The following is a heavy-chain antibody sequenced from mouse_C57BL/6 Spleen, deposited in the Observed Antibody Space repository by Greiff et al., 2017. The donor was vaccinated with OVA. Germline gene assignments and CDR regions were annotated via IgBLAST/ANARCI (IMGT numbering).Heavy chain of an antibody. D-gene: IGHD1-1*01. J-gene: IGHJ4*01. CDR2: INPSNGGH. CDR1: GYTFTSYW. Sequence: QVQLQQPGTELVKPGASVKLSCKASGYTFTSYWMHWVKQRPGQGLEWIGNINPSNGGHNYNEKFKSKATLTVDTSSSTAYMQLSSLTSEDAAVYYGARRYYSSSDAMDYWGQGTSVTVAS. CDR3: ARRYYSSSDAMDY. V-gene: IGHV1-53*01.